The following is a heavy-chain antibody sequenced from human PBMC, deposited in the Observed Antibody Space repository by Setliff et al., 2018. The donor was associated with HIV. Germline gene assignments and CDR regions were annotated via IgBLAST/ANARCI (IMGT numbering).Heavy chain of an antibody. CDR3: TRRGADSYYPRPLDV. Sequence: SETLSLTCTVSGGSVSTGNYYWNWIRLPPGKGLEWIGYIFYSGSTNYNPSLKSRVTISVDTSKNQFSLRLDSVTAADTAIYYCTRRGADSYYPRPLDVWGKGTTVTVSS. CDR2: IFYSGST. J-gene: IGHJ6*04. D-gene: IGHD3-10*01. CDR1: GGSVSTGNYY. V-gene: IGHV4-61*01.